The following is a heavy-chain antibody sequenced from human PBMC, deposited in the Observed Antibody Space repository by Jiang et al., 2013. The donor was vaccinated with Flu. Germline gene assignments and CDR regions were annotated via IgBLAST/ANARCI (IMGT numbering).Heavy chain of an antibody. CDR3: ARVLRGFDY. Sequence: SQTLSLTCVISGDSVSNNNVAWNWIRQSPSGGFEWLGRTYYRSEWLFNYAVSVKSRITINPDSSKNQFSLQLNSVTPEDTGIYYCARVLRGFDYWGQGTPVTVSS. J-gene: IGHJ4*02. CDR1: GDSVSNNNVA. CDR2: TYYRSEWLF. V-gene: IGHV6-1*01.